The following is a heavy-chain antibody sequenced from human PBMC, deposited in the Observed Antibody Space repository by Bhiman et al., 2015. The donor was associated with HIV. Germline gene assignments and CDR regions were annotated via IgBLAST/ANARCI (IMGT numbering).Heavy chain of an antibody. CDR3: AKDLNDAGVYDNFYYYGMDV. CDR2: ITWNSGKI. CDR1: GFTFDEYA. V-gene: IGHV3-9*01. J-gene: IGHJ6*02. Sequence: EVQLVESGGGLVQPGRSLRLSCAASGFTFDEYAMHWVRQGPGKGLEWVSGITWNSGKIDYADSVRGRFTISRDNARNSLYLQMNSLKPEDTALYYCAKDLNDAGVYDNFYYYGMDVWGQGTTVTVSS. D-gene: IGHD5/OR15-5a*01.